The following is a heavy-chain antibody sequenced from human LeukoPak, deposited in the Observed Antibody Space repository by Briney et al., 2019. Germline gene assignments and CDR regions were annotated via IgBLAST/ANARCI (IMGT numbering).Heavy chain of an antibody. J-gene: IGHJ4*02. CDR1: GGSFSGYY. D-gene: IGHD3-22*01. CDR2: INHSGST. CDR3: ARGWHYYDSSGYCPRTRTAYYFDY. V-gene: IGHV4-34*01. Sequence: SETLSLTCAVYGGSFSGYYWSWIRQPPGKGLEWIGEINHSGSTNYNPSLKSRVTISEDTSKNQFSLKLNSVTAADTAVYYCARGWHYYDSSGYCPRTRTAYYFDYWGQGTLVTVSS.